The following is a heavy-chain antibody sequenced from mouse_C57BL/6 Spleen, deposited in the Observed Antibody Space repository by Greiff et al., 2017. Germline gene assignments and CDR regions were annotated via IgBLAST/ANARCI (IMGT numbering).Heavy chain of an antibody. J-gene: IGHJ4*01. V-gene: IGHV5-12*01. CDR2: ISNGGGST. D-gene: IGHD2-4*01. CDR3: ARPLYDYDEGYAMDY. CDR1: GFTFSDYY. Sequence: EVMLVESGGGLVQPGGSLKLSCAASGFTFSDYYMYWVRQTPEKRLEWVAYISNGGGSTYYPDTVKGRFTISRDNAKNTLYLQMSRLKSEDTAMYYGARPLYDYDEGYAMDYWGQGTSVTVSS.